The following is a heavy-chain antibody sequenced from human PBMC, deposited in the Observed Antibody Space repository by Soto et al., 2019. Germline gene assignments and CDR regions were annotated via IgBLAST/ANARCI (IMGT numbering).Heavy chain of an antibody. Sequence: GESLKISCKGSGYSFTSYWIGWVRQMPGKGLEWMGIIYPGGSDTRYSPSFQGQVTISADKSISTAYLQWSSLKASDTAMYYCARLKRDGHNYSPLYYWGQGTLVTVSS. D-gene: IGHD5-12*01. CDR3: ARLKRDGHNYSPLYY. CDR1: GYSFTSYW. CDR2: IYPGGSDT. V-gene: IGHV5-51*01. J-gene: IGHJ4*02.